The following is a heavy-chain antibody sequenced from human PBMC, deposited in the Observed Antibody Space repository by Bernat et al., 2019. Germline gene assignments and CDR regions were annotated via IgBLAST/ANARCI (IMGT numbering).Heavy chain of an antibody. CDR3: ARQRAESYYFDAFDI. CDR2: IYYSGST. V-gene: IGHV4-39*01. J-gene: IGHJ3*02. D-gene: IGHD1-26*01. CDR1: GDSISSSSYY. Sequence: QLQLQESGSGLVKPSETLSLTCTVSGDSISSSSYYWGWIRQPPGKGLEWIGSIYYSGSTYYNPSLKSRVTISVDTSKNHFYLKLSSGSAADTAFYNCARQRAESYYFDAFDIWGQGTMVTVSS.